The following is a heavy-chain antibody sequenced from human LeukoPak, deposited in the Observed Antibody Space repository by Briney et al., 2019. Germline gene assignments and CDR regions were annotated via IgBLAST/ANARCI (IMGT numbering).Heavy chain of an antibody. V-gene: IGHV4-59*08. CDR1: GGSISSYY. D-gene: IGHD4-17*01. J-gene: IGHJ4*02. Sequence: SETLSLTCTVSGGSISSYYWSWIRQPPGKGLEWIGYIYYSGSTNYNPSLKSRVTISVDTSKNQFSLKLSSVTAADTAVYYSARRAYGGNSGGYFDYWGQGTLVTVSS. CDR3: ARRAYGGNSGGYFDY. CDR2: IYYSGST.